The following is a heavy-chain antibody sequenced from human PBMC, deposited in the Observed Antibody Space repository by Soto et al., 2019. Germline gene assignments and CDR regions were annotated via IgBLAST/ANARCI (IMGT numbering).Heavy chain of an antibody. CDR1: GFKFSNYA. V-gene: IGHV3-23*01. CDR2: ISATGGGT. CDR3: AKDRRAGGNSAFYFDF. J-gene: IGHJ4*02. D-gene: IGHD3-16*01. Sequence: GGSLRLSCAASGFKFSNYAMSGVRQAPGKGLEWVSLISATGGGTYYADSVKGRFTISRDNSHNTLYLQVHSLTAEDTAVYYCAKDRRAGGNSAFYFDFWGQGAQVTVSS.